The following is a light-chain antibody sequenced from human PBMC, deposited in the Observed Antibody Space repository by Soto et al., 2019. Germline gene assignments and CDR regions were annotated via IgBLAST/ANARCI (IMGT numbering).Light chain of an antibody. J-gene: IGLJ1*01. Sequence: QSVLTQPPSVSGAPGQRVTISFTGSSSNIGAGYDVHWYQQLPRTARKLLIYGNSNRPSGVPDRFSGSKSGTSASLAITGLQAEDEADYYCQSYDSSLSGYVFGTGTKLTVL. CDR3: QSYDSSLSGYV. CDR1: SSNIGAGYD. CDR2: GNS. V-gene: IGLV1-40*01.